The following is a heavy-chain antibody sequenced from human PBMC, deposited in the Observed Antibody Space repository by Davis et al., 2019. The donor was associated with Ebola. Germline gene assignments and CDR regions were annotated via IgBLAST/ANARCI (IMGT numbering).Heavy chain of an antibody. CDR3: SRYNFAWYYFAN. CDR2: IGTSATP. CDR1: GIPLNNVG. Sequence: GGSLRLSCAVSGIPLNNVGIRWVRQAPGKGLEWVSTIGTSATPHYPDSVKGRFTVSRDNPKNTVYLQMNSLRAEDTALYYCSRYNFAWYYFANWGQGALVTVSS. V-gene: IGHV3-23*01. J-gene: IGHJ4*02. D-gene: IGHD3-9*01.